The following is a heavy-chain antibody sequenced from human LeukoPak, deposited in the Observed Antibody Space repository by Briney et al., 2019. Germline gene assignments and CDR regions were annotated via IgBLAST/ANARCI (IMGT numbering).Heavy chain of an antibody. D-gene: IGHD6-13*01. V-gene: IGHV3-64D*06. CDR3: VKDGPRSWAELGY. J-gene: IGHJ4*02. Sequence: GGSLRLSCSASGFTFSSYAMHWVRQAPGKGLEYVSAISSNGGSTYYADSVKGRFTISRDNSKNTLYLQMSSLRAEDTAVYYCVKDGPRSWAELGYWGQGTLVTVSS. CDR2: ISSNGGST. CDR1: GFTFSSYA.